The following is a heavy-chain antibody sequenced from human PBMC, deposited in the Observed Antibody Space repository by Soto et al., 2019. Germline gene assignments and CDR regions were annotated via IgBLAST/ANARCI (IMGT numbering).Heavy chain of an antibody. CDR1: GGSISSGGYS. J-gene: IGHJ5*02. CDR3: ARVPGP. V-gene: IGHV4-30-2*01. CDR2: SYHSGST. Sequence: QLQLQESGSGLVKPSQTLSLTCAVSGGSISSGGYSWSWIRQPPGKGLDWIGYSYHSGSTYYNPSLKSRVTISVDRSKNQFSLKRSSVTAADPAVYYCARVPGPWGQGTLVTVSS.